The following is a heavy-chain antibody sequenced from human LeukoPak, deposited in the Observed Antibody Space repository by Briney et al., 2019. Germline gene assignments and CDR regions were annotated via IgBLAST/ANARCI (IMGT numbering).Heavy chain of an antibody. J-gene: IGHJ4*02. CDR3: ARAGGTYDFWSGYYSDY. Sequence: ASVKVSCKASGGTFSSYAISWVRQAPGQGLEWMGRIIPILGIANYAQKFQGRVTITADKSTSTAYMELNSLRSEDTAVYYCARAGGTYDFWSGYYSDYWGQGTLVTVSS. CDR1: GGTFSSYA. D-gene: IGHD3-3*01. V-gene: IGHV1-69*04. CDR2: IIPILGIA.